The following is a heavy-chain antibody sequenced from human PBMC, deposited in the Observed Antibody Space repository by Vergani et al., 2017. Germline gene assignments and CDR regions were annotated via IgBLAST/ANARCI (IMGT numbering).Heavy chain of an antibody. CDR3: ARDNPVQSGDY. J-gene: IGHJ4*02. Sequence: EVQLLESGGGLVQPGGSLRLSCAASGFTFSRYSMNWVRQAPGKGLEWVSSISSSSSYIYYADSVKGRFTSSRDNAKNSLYLQMNSLRAEDTAVYYCARDNPVQSGDYWGQGTLVTVSS. D-gene: IGHD4-11*01. CDR2: ISSSSSYI. V-gene: IGHV3-21*01. CDR1: GFTFSRYS.